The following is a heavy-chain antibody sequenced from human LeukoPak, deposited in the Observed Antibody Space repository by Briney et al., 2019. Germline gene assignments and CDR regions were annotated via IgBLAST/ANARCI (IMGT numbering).Heavy chain of an antibody. Sequence: ASVKVSCMASGYTFTGYYMHWVRQAPGQGLEWMGWINPNSGGTNYAQKFQGRVTMTRDTSISTAYMELSRLRSDDTAVYYCARVDGDYYYYYGMDVWGQGTTVTVSS. CDR3: ARVDGDYYYYYGMDV. CDR1: GYTFTGYY. J-gene: IGHJ6*02. V-gene: IGHV1-2*02. CDR2: INPNSGGT. D-gene: IGHD4-17*01.